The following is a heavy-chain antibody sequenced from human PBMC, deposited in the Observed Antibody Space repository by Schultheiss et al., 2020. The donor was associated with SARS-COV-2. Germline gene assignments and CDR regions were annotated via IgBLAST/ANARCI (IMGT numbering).Heavy chain of an antibody. V-gene: IGHV3-23*01. CDR2: ISGSGGST. J-gene: IGHJ3*02. CDR3: ARDQSTYYYDSSGCPRAAFDI. D-gene: IGHD3-22*01. CDR1: GFTFADYG. Sequence: GGSLRLSCAASGFTFADYGMSWVRQAPGKGLEWVSAISGSGGSTYYADSVKGRFTISRDNSKNTLYLQMNSLRAEDTSVYYCARDQSTYYYDSSGCPRAAFDIWGQGTMVTVAS.